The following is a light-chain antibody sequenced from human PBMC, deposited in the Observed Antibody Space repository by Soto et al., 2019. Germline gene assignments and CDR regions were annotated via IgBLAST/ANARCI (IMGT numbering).Light chain of an antibody. CDR3: QEASRIPIT. V-gene: IGKV1-12*01. J-gene: IGKJ5*01. CDR1: QGISNW. Sequence: IQMNQSPSSLSPSVGDRVTITCRASQGISNWLAWYQQKPGKDPKLLIYAASTLQSGVPSRFSGSGSGTDFNLTISSLQPEDFATYYCQEASRIPITFGQGTRLEIK. CDR2: AAS.